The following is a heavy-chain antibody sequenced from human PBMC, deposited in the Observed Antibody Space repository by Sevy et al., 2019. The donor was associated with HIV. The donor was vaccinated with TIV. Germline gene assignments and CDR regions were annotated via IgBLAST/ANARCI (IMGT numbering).Heavy chain of an antibody. V-gene: IGHV1-18*01. J-gene: IGHJ4*02. Sequence: ASVKVSCKASGFIFSSYGISWVRQAPGQGVEWMGWISLYNGNTNYAQKFQARVTLTTDTSTNTAYMELWSLRSDDTALYYFARAYSSGKGPFGYWGQGTLVTVSS. CDR2: ISLYNGNT. CDR1: GFIFSSYG. CDR3: ARAYSSGKGPFGY. D-gene: IGHD6-19*01.